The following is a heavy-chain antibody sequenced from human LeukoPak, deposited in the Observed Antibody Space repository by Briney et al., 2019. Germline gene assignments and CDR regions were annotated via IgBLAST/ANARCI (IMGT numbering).Heavy chain of an antibody. V-gene: IGHV3-33*08. Sequence: GGSLRLSCAASGFTFSSYGMHWARQAPGKGLEWVAVIWYDGSNKYYADSVKGRFTISRDNSKNTLYLQMNSLRAEDTAVYYCARECGDGYNYFDYWGQGTLVTVSS. CDR1: GFTFSSYG. CDR2: IWYDGSNK. J-gene: IGHJ4*02. D-gene: IGHD5-24*01. CDR3: ARECGDGYNYFDY.